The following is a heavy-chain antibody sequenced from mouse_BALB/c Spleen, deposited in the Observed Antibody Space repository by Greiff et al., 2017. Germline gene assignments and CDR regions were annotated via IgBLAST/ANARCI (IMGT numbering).Heavy chain of an antibody. CDR3: ARYDYDGYWYFDV. V-gene: IGHV5-17*02. D-gene: IGHD2-4*01. CDR1: GFTFSSFG. J-gene: IGHJ1*01. Sequence: DVHLVESGGGLVQPGGSRKLSCAASGFTFSSFGMHWVRQAPEKGLEWVAYISSGSSTIYYADTVKGRFTISRDNPKNTLFLQMTSLRSEDTAMYYCARYDYDGYWYFDVWGAGTTVTVSS. CDR2: ISSGSSTI.